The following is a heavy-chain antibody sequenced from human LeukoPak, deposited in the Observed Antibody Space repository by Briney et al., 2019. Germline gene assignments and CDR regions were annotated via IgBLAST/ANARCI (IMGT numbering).Heavy chain of an antibody. D-gene: IGHD3-3*01. CDR3: ASWGAYYDFWSGYFRFDP. CDR2: MNPNSGNT. CDR1: GYTFISYD. J-gene: IGHJ5*02. V-gene: IGHV1-8*01. Sequence: GASVKVSCKASGYTFISYDINWVRQATGQGLEWMGWMNPNSGNTGYAQKFQGRVTMTRNTSISTAYMELSSLRSEDTAVYYCASWGAYYDFWSGYFRFDPWGQGTLVTVSS.